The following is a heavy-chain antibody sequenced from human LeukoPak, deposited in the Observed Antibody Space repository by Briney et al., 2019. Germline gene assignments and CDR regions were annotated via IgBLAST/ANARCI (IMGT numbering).Heavy chain of an antibody. Sequence: GGSLRLSCAASGFTFSSYEMNWVRQAPGKGLEWVSYISSSGSTIYYADSVKGRFTISRDNAKNSLYLQMNTLRVEDTAVNYCARLRAFDIWGQGTMVTVSS. V-gene: IGHV3-48*03. CDR1: GFTFSSYE. CDR3: ARLRAFDI. J-gene: IGHJ3*02. CDR2: ISSSGSTI.